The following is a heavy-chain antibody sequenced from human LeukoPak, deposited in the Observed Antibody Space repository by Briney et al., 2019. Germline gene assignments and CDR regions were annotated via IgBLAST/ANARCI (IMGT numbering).Heavy chain of an antibody. V-gene: IGHV3-30*18. CDR1: GFSFNNYG. J-gene: IGHJ4*02. CDR2: IPYDGSSE. CDR3: AKPRVSIGSHFDY. Sequence: GGSLRLSCAASGFSFNNYGMHWVRQAPGRGLEWVAMIPYDGSSEKYADFVKGRFTISRDNSKNTLYLQLNSLRDEDTALYYCAKPRVSIGSHFDYWGQGTLVTVSS. D-gene: IGHD2-15*01.